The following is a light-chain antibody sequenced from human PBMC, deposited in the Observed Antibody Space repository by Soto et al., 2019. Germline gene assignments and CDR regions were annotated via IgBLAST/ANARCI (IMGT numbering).Light chain of an antibody. CDR1: TGAVTSGYS. CDR3: LLYYDGTYV. J-gene: IGLJ1*01. Sequence: QAVVTQEPSLTVSPGGTVTLTCASSTGAVTSGYSPNWIQQKPGQAPRALVYSSSKKHSWTPARFSGSLLGGKAALTLSGVQPEDEAESYCLLYYDGTYVFGTGTKVTVL. CDR2: SSS. V-gene: IGLV7-43*01.